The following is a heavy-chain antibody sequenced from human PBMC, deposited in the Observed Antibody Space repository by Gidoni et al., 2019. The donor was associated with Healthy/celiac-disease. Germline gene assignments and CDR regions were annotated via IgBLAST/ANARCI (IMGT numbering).Heavy chain of an antibody. CDR1: GFTFSDHY. Sequence: LSCAASGFTFSDHYMDWVRQAPGKGLEWVGRNRNKANSYTTEYAASVKGRFTISRDDSKNSLYLQMNSLKTEDTGVYYCARDSIVRIAAAGTDYFYGMDVWGQGTTVTVSS. D-gene: IGHD6-13*01. J-gene: IGHJ6*02. CDR2: NRNKANSYTT. CDR3: ARDSIVRIAAAGTDYFYGMDV. V-gene: IGHV3-72*01.